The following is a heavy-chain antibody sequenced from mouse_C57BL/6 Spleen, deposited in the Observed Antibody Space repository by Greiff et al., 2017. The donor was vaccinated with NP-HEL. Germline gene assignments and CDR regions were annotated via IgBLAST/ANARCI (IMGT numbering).Heavy chain of an antibody. J-gene: IGHJ1*03. CDR3: TGSPITTVGYFDV. D-gene: IGHD1-1*01. V-gene: IGHV6-3*01. CDR2: IRLKSDNYAT. Sequence: EVKVEESGGGLVQPGGSMKLSCVASGFTFSNYWMNWVRQSPEKGLEWVAQIRLKSDNYATHYAESVKGRFTISRDDSKSSVYLQMNNLRAEDTGIYYCTGSPITTVGYFDVWGTGTTVTVSS. CDR1: GFTFSNYW.